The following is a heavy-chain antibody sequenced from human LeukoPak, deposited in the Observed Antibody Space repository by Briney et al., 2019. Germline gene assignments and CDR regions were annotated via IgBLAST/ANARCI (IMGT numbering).Heavy chain of an antibody. J-gene: IGHJ5*02. CDR1: GGSISSSSNY. CDR3: ARDWDYGSGREGHFDP. D-gene: IGHD3-10*01. CDR2: IYNGGST. Sequence: SGTLSLTCSVSGGSISSSSNYWGWIRQPPGKGLEWIGSIYNGGSTYYNLSLKSRVTISVDTSNNQFSLRLSSVTAADTAVYYCARDWDYGSGREGHFDPWGQGTLVTVSS. V-gene: IGHV4-39*07.